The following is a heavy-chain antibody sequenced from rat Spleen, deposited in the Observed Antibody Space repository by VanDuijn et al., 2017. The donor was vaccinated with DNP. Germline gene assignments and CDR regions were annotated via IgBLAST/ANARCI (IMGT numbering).Heavy chain of an antibody. Sequence: EVQLVESGGGLLQPGRSLKLSCAASGFTFSSYDMAWVRQAPSKGLEWVASVNTGGGITYYRDSVKGRFIVSRDNAKNTLYLQMNSLRSEDTATYYCARGGQYYFDYWGQGVMVTVSS. D-gene: IGHD4-3*01. CDR1: GFTFSSYD. CDR2: VNTGGGIT. V-gene: IGHV5S13*01. CDR3: ARGGQYYFDY. J-gene: IGHJ2*01.